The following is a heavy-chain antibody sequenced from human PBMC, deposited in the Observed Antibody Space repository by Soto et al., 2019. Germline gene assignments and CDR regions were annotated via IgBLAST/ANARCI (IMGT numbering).Heavy chain of an antibody. CDR2: IWYDGSNK. CDR1: GFTFSSYG. Sequence: GGSLRLSCAASGFTFSSYGMHWARQAPGKGLEWVAVIWYDGSNKYYADSVKGRFTISRDNSKNTLYLQMNSLRAEDTAVYYCARDLITGTTFGFDYWGQGTLVTVSS. J-gene: IGHJ4*02. D-gene: IGHD1-7*01. CDR3: ARDLITGTTFGFDY. V-gene: IGHV3-33*01.